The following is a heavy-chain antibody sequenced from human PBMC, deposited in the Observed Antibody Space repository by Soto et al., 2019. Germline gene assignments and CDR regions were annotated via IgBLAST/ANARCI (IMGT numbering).Heavy chain of an antibody. J-gene: IGHJ4*02. CDR2: ISYDGSNK. CDR3: AKDRGIAAAGLIDY. D-gene: IGHD6-13*01. Sequence: GGSLRLSCAASGFTFSSYGMHWVRQVPGKGLEWVAVISYDGSNKYYADSVKGRFTISRDNSKNTLYLQMNSLRAEDTAVYYCAKDRGIAAAGLIDYWGQGTLVTVSS. V-gene: IGHV3-30*18. CDR1: GFTFSSYG.